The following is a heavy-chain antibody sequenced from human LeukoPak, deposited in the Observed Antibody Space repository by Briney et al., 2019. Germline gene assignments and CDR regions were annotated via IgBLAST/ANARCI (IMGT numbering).Heavy chain of an antibody. J-gene: IGHJ4*02. CDR3: ARDNGDYDF. CDR2: IRNKANSYTT. CDR1: GFTFSDHY. Sequence: QAGGSLRLSCAASGFTFSDHYIDWVGQAPGKGLEWVSRIRNKANSYTTEYVPSVKGRFTISRDDSKNAVYLQMNSLKIEDTAVYYCARDNGDYDFWGQGTLVTVSS. V-gene: IGHV3-72*01. D-gene: IGHD4-17*01.